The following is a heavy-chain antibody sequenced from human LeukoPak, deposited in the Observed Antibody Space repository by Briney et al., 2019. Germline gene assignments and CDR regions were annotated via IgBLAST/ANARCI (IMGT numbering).Heavy chain of an antibody. D-gene: IGHD1-26*01. CDR1: GFTFSSYG. Sequence: QPGGSLRLSCAASGFTFSSYGMHWVRQAPGKGLEWVAFIRYDGSNKYYADSVKGRFTISRDNSKNTLYLQMNSLRAEDTALYYCARGPHGGSGSDPHDAFDIWGQGTMVTVSS. J-gene: IGHJ3*02. CDR3: ARGPHGGSGSDPHDAFDI. CDR2: IRYDGSNK. V-gene: IGHV3-30*02.